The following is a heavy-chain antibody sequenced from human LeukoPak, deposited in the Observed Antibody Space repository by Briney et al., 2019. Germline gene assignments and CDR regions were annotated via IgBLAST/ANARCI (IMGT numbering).Heavy chain of an antibody. CDR3: ARAPLYDSSGYADGYYMDV. V-gene: IGHV3-20*04. J-gene: IGHJ6*03. Sequence: GGSLRLSCAASGFTFSSYAMSWVRQAPGKGLEWVSGINWNGDDTVYADFVKGRFTISRDNAKNSLYLQMNSLRAEDTAVYYCARAPLYDSSGYADGYYMDVWGKGTTVTVSS. CDR1: GFTFSSYA. D-gene: IGHD3-22*01. CDR2: INWNGDDT.